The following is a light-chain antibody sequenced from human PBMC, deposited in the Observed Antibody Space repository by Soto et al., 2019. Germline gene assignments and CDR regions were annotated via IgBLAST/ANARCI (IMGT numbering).Light chain of an antibody. CDR2: DVF. J-gene: IGKJ3*01. V-gene: IGKV3-11*01. CDR1: RSIDTY. Sequence: DIVLAQSPATLSLSPGERATLSCRASRSIDTYLAWYQQKPGQAPRLLIYDVFNRATGIPARFSGSGSGTEFTLTISSVEPEDVAVYYCQQRKHWPLTFGPGTKVEIK. CDR3: QQRKHWPLT.